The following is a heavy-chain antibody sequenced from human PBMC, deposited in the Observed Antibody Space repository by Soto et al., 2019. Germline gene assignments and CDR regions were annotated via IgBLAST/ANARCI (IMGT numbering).Heavy chain of an antibody. V-gene: IGHV4-4*07. Sequence: SDTLSLTCTVSGGSISSYYWSWIRQPAGKGLEWIGRIYTSGSTNYNPSLKSRATMSVDTSKNQFSLKLSSVTAADTAVYYCARVLAVAGYNWFDPWGQGTLVTVSS. D-gene: IGHD6-19*01. CDR1: GGSISSYY. CDR3: ARVLAVAGYNWFDP. CDR2: IYTSGST. J-gene: IGHJ5*02.